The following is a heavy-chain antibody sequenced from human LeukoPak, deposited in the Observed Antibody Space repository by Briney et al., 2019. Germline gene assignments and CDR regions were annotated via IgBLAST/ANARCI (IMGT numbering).Heavy chain of an antibody. J-gene: IGHJ4*02. CDR3: ASPLTGGGYFAY. D-gene: IGHD4-23*01. CDR1: GGSITGHY. CDR2: VYSSGIT. V-gene: IGHV4-59*08. Sequence: SETLSLTCTVSGGSITGHYWTWIRQPPGKGLEWIGYVYSSGITNYNPSLKSRVTISVDTSKNQFSLRLTSLTAADPSVFYCASPLTGGGYFAYGGGATLVTVP.